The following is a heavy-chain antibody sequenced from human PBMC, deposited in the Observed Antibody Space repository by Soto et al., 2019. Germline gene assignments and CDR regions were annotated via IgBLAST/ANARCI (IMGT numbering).Heavy chain of an antibody. CDR1: GDSVSSNSAA. D-gene: IGHD6-13*01. J-gene: IGHJ6*02. CDR3: ARARVVAAAGNFYYYYYGMDV. CDR2: TYYRSKWYN. Sequence: SQTLSLTCAISGDSVSSNSAAWNWIRQSPSRGLEWLGRTYYRSKWYNDYAVSVKSRITINPDTSKNQFSLQLNSVTPEDTAVYYCARARVVAAAGNFYYYYYGMDVWGQGTTVTAP. V-gene: IGHV6-1*01.